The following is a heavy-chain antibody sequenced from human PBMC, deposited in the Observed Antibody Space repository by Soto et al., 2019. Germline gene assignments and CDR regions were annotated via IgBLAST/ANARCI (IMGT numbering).Heavy chain of an antibody. D-gene: IGHD3-22*01. CDR3: ASLDYDSSGYLNYFDY. CDR2: IYYSGST. V-gene: IGHV4-59*01. CDR1: GGSISSYY. J-gene: IGHJ4*02. Sequence: SETLSLTCTVSGGSISSYYWSWIRQPPGKGLEWIGYIYYSGSTNYNPSLKSRVTISVDTSKNQFSLKLSSVTAADTAVYYCASLDYDSSGYLNYFDYWGQGTLVTVSS.